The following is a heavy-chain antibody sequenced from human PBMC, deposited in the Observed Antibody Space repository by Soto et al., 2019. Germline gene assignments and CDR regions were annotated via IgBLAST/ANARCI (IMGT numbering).Heavy chain of an antibody. CDR2: ISHSGASI. V-gene: IGHV3-48*03. J-gene: IGHJ4*02. CDR3: ARDAPLPQGRWLNLDF. D-gene: IGHD5-12*01. CDR1: GFTFSNYD. Sequence: EAFLVESGGGLVQPGGSLRLSCAASGFTFSNYDMNWVRQAPGKGLEWVSNISHSGASIDYADSVRGRFTISRDNAKNSLYLQMNSLRAEDTAVYYCARDAPLPQGRWLNLDFCGQGTLVTVSS.